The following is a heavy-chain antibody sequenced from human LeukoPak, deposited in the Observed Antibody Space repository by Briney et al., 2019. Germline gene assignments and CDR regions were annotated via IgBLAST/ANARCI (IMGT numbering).Heavy chain of an antibody. D-gene: IGHD5-12*01. CDR2: IKQDGSEK. V-gene: IGHV3-7*01. CDR1: RFMFADYG. Sequence: GGSLRLSCAASRFMFADYGMSWVRQAPGKGLEWVANIKQDGSEKYYVDSVKGRFTISRDNAKNSLYLQMNSLRAEDTAVYYCARVERGYSGYDSYYFDYWGQGTLVTVSS. J-gene: IGHJ4*02. CDR3: ARVERGYSGYDSYYFDY.